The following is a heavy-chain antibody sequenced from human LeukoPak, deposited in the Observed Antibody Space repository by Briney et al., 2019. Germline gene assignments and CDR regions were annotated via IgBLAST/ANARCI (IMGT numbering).Heavy chain of an antibody. Sequence: PSETLSLTCTVSGYSISSGYYWGWIRQPPGKGLEWIGEINHSGSTNYNPSLKSRVTMSVDTSKNQFSLKLSSVTTEDTAVYYCARVKTGVDHFYYYYMDVWGKGTTVTVSS. CDR2: INHSGST. D-gene: IGHD1-14*01. J-gene: IGHJ6*03. CDR3: ARVKTGVDHFYYYYMDV. V-gene: IGHV4-38-2*02. CDR1: GYSISSGYY.